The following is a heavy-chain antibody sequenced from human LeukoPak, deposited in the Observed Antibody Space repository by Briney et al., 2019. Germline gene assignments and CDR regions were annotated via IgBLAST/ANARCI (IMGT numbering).Heavy chain of an antibody. D-gene: IGHD4-17*01. J-gene: IGHJ3*02. CDR1: GGSISSGGYY. V-gene: IGHV4-39*01. CDR3: ARHGYGDYVVAFDI. Sequence: SETLSLTCTVSGGSISSGGYYCSWIRQHPGKGLEWIGYIYYSGSTYYNPSLKSRVTISVDTSKNQFSLRLTSVTAADTAVYYCARHGYGDYVVAFDIWGQGTMVTVSS. CDR2: IYYSGST.